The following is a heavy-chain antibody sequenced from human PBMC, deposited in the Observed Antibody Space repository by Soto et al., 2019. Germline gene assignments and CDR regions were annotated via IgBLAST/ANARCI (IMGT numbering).Heavy chain of an antibody. Sequence: SVKVSFKASGGPFRNHVFNWVRQAPGQGLEWMGGIIPIIGTPNYAQKFQGRVTITAYASTNTVYLEVSSLRSQDTAVYYCARDLEFRDGNISHLDYWGQGTLVTVSS. V-gene: IGHV1-69*13. D-gene: IGHD3-10*01. J-gene: IGHJ4*02. CDR2: IIPIIGTP. CDR1: GGPFRNHV. CDR3: ARDLEFRDGNISHLDY.